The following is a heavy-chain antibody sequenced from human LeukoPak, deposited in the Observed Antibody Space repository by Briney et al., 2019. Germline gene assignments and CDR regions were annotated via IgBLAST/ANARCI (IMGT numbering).Heavy chain of an antibody. CDR2: ISGTGGDT. CDR1: GFTFSTYA. CDR3: ARRLD. J-gene: IGHJ4*02. V-gene: IGHV3-23*01. Sequence: GGSLRLSCAASGFTFSTYAMSWVRQAPGKGLEWVSAISGTGGDTFYADSVKGRFTISRDNAKNSLYMQMNSLRAEDTAVYYCARRLDWGQGTLVTVSS.